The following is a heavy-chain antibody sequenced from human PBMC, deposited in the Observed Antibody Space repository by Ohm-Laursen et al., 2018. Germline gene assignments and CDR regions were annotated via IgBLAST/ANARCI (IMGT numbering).Heavy chain of an antibody. V-gene: IGHV3-9*01. CDR1: GFTFSSYA. CDR3: AKGAYSSNLFDY. CDR2: ISWNSGSI. D-gene: IGHD6-19*01. J-gene: IGHJ4*02. Sequence: SLRLSCAASGFTFSSYAMHWVRQAPGKGLEWVSGISWNSGSIGYADSVKGRFIISRDNAKNSLYLQMNSLRAEDTALYYCAKGAYSSNLFDYWGQGTLVTVSS.